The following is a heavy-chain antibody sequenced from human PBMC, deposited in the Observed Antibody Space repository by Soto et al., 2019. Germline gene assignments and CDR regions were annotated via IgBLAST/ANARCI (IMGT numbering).Heavy chain of an antibody. CDR3: ARDRIRCYRPSYYYYYGMDV. CDR2: ISYDGSNK. J-gene: IGHJ6*02. V-gene: IGHV3-30-3*01. Sequence: QVQLLESGGGVVQPGRSLRLSCAASGFTFSSYAMHWVRQAPGKGLEWVAVISYDGSNKYYADSVKGRFTISRANSKNTLYLLMNSLRAEETAVYYCARDRIRCYRPSYYYYYGMDVWGQGTTVTVSS. CDR1: GFTFSSYA. D-gene: IGHD3-16*02.